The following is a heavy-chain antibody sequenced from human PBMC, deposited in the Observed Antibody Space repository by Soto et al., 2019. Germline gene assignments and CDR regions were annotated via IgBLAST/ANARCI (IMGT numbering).Heavy chain of an antibody. CDR1: GGSISSGGYY. CDR2: IYYSGST. V-gene: IGHV4-31*03. Sequence: SETLCLTCTVSGGSISSGGYYWSWIRQHPGKGLEWIGYIYYSGSTYYNPSLKSRVTISVDTSKNQFSLKLSSVTAADTAVYYCASRGYSYGFSLGMDVWGQGTTVTVSS. CDR3: ASRGYSYGFSLGMDV. J-gene: IGHJ6*02. D-gene: IGHD5-18*01.